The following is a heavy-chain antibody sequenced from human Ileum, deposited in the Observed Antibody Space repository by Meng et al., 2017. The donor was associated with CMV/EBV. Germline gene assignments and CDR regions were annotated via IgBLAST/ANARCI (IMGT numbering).Heavy chain of an antibody. J-gene: IGHJ4*02. V-gene: IGHV3-74*01. Sequence: VQLVESGGGVTQPGGSLRLSCAASGFTFSNYWMQWVRQVPGKGLVWVSRIKSDGTGITYVDSVKGRFTISRDNAKNTLYLQMTNLRVDDTAVYYCTRDYWGIPDYWGQGTLVTVS. D-gene: IGHD7-27*01. CDR3: TRDYWGIPDY. CDR1: GFTFSNYW. CDR2: IKSDGTGI.